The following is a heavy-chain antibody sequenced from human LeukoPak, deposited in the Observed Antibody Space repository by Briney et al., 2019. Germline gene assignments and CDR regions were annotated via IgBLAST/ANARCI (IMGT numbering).Heavy chain of an antibody. V-gene: IGHV3-66*01. CDR3: ARVVSSGWYWFDP. Sequence: GGSLRLSCAASGFTVSSNYMSWVRQAPGKGLEWVSVIYSGGSTYYADSVKGRFTISRDNSKNTLYLQMNSLRAEDTAVYYCARVVSSGWYWFDPWGQGTLVTVSS. D-gene: IGHD6-19*01. CDR2: IYSGGST. CDR1: GFTVSSNY. J-gene: IGHJ5*02.